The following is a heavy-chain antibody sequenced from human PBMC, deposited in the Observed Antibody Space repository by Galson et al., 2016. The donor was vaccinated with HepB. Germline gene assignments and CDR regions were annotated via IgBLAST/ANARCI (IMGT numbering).Heavy chain of an antibody. CDR1: GFTFRDYA. CDR2: ISGSGDNT. Sequence: SLRLSCAASGFTFRDYAMNWVRQAPGKGLQWVSTISGSGDNTRYGDSVKGRFAVSRDNSKNTLSLQLSSLGAEDTAVYYCVRSNFADYWGQGVLVTVTS. V-gene: IGHV3-23*01. J-gene: IGHJ4*02. D-gene: IGHD4-11*01. CDR3: VRSNFADY.